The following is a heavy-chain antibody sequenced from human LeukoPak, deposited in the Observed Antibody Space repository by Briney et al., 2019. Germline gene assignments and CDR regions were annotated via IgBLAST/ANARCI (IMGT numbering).Heavy chain of an antibody. J-gene: IGHJ6*03. CDR3: ARDSAAGTYYYYYYMDV. V-gene: IGHV1-18*01. CDR1: GYTFTSYG. CDR2: ISAYNGNT. Sequence: ASVKVSCKASGYTFTSYGISWVRQAPGQGLEWMGWISAYNGNTNYAQKLQGRVTMTTDTSTSTAYMELRSLRSDDTAVYYCARDSAAGTYYYYYYMDVWGKGTTVTVSS. D-gene: IGHD6-13*01.